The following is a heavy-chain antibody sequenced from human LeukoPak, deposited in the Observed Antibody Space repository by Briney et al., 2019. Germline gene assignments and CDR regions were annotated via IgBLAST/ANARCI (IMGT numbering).Heavy chain of an antibody. J-gene: IGHJ4*02. D-gene: IGHD2-21*01. V-gene: IGHV3-7*01. CDR1: GFTFSSYA. Sequence: GGSLRLSCAASGFTFSSYAMSWVRQAPGKGLEWVANIKEDGSEKYYVDSVKGRFTISRDNAKNSLYLQMNSLRAEDTAIYYCARDRHTDYWGQGTLVTVSS. CDR2: IKEDGSEK. CDR3: ARDRHTDY.